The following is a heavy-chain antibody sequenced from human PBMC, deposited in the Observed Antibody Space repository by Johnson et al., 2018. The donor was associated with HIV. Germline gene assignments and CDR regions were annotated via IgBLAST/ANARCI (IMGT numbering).Heavy chain of an antibody. V-gene: IGHV3-66*01. CDR2: IYSGGTT. D-gene: IGHD1-26*01. CDR3: AKDPYSGSPIDI. CDR1: GFTVSSNY. J-gene: IGHJ3*02. Sequence: EVHLVESGGGLVQPGGSLRLSCAASGFTVSSNYMSWVRQAPGKGLEWVSVIYSGGTTYYADSVKGRFTISRDNSKNTLYLQMNSLRAEDTAVYYCAKDPYSGSPIDIWGQGTMVTVSS.